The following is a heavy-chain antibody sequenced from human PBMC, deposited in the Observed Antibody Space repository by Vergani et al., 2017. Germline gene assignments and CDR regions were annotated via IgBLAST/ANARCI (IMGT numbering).Heavy chain of an antibody. CDR3: SAQTQSCHDY. D-gene: IGHD3-10*01. V-gene: IGHV3-73*01. CDR1: GFVFSESP. Sequence: EVQWMESGGGWAQPGGSLRLSCAASGFVFSESPIHWVRQVPGKGLEWLGHIRWRSEHYATAYGPSLLGRATISRDDSTNTAYLHLSSLGTDDTAIYFCSAQTQSCHDYWGQGTLVAVSS. CDR2: IRWRSEHYAT. J-gene: IGHJ4*02.